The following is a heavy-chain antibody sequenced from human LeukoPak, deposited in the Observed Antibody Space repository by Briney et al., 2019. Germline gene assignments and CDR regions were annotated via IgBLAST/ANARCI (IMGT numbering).Heavy chain of an antibody. Sequence: PGGSLRLSCAASGFSFSSYAMSWVRLAPGKGLGWVSGISGSGGNAYYADSVKGRFTISRDNSKNTLYLQMNSLRAEDTAVYYCAKAAYGPLYYFDYWGQGTLVTVSS. D-gene: IGHD3-10*01. CDR2: ISGSGGNA. CDR3: AKAAYGPLYYFDY. CDR1: GFSFSSYA. J-gene: IGHJ4*02. V-gene: IGHV3-23*01.